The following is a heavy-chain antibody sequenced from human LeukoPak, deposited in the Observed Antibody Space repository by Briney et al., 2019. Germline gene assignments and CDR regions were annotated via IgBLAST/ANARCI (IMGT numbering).Heavy chain of an antibody. D-gene: IGHD3-22*01. CDR2: IYYSGNT. CDR3: ARGRGVPYYYDSSGYYPADY. CDR1: GGSVSSGSYC. Sequence: SETLSLTCTVSGGSVSSGSYCWSWIRQPPGKGLEWIGYIYYSGNTNYNPSLKSRVTISVDTSKNQFSLKLSSVTAADTAVYYCARGRGVPYYYDSSGYYPADYWGQGTLVTVSS. J-gene: IGHJ4*02. V-gene: IGHV4-61*01.